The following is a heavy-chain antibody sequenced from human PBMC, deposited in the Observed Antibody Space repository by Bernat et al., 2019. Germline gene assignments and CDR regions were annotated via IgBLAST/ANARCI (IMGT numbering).Heavy chain of an antibody. D-gene: IGHD3-9*01. J-gene: IGHJ4*02. CDR3: ARTYDFLTGDEFDY. Sequence: QVQLVESGGGVVQPGRSLRLSCTASGFIFSTYAMHWVRQAPGKGLEWVAVVWYDGSKKYYADSVKGRFTISRDNSKDTLYLQMNSLRADDTAVYYCARTYDFLTGDEFDYWGQGTLVTVSS. CDR1: GFIFSTYA. CDR2: VWYDGSKK. V-gene: IGHV3-33*01.